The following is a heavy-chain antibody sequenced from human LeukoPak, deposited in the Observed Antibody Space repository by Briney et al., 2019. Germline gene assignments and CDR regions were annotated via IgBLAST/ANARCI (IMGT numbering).Heavy chain of an antibody. D-gene: IGHD3-22*01. CDR2: ISSSSNTI. CDR3: ARGDGYYDSSGSIPFDY. V-gene: IGHV3-48*02. Sequence: GGSLRLSCAASGFTFSSYNMNWVRQAPGKGLEWVSYISSSSNTIYYADSVKGRYTISRDNATNSLYLQMNSLRDEDTAVYYCARGDGYYDSSGSIPFDYWGQGTLVTVSS. CDR1: GFTFSSYN. J-gene: IGHJ4*02.